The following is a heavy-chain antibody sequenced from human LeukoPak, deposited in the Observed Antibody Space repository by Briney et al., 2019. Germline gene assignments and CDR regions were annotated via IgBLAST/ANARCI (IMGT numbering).Heavy chain of an antibody. CDR2: ISSSGSTI. CDR3: ARDLDAAARPFDY. CDR1: GFTFSDYY. J-gene: IGHJ4*02. Sequence: GGSLRLSCAASGFTFSDYYMSWIRQAPGKGLEWVSYISSSGSTIYYADSVKGRFTISRDNAKNSLYLQMNSLRAEDTAVYYCARDLDAAARPFDYWGQGTLVTVSS. V-gene: IGHV3-11*04. D-gene: IGHD6-6*01.